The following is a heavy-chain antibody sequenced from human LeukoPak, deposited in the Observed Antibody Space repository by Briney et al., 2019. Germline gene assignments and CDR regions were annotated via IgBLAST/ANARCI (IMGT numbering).Heavy chain of an antibody. J-gene: IGHJ6*03. CDR2: INDGGTI. D-gene: IGHD1-7*01. V-gene: IGHV4-34*01. Sequence: PSETLSLTCAVSGGSFNIYYWSWIRQSPGKGLEWIGEINDGGTINYNPSLLSRVTISLDRSKNQFSLRLTSVTTTDTAVYYCARRWNYGRNYYIDVWGKGATVSVSS. CDR3: ARRWNYGRNYYIDV. CDR1: GGSFNIYY.